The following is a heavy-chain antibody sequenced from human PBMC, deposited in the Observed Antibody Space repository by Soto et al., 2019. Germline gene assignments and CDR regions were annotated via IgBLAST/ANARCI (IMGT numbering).Heavy chain of an antibody. CDR2: ISGSGGRS. CDR3: AKAYFVWSSEQPYYFDY. J-gene: IGHJ4*02. Sequence: EVQLLDSGGGLVQPGGSLRLSCAASGFTFSNYAMTWVRQGPGKGLEWVSGISGSGGRSYYADSVKGRFTISRDNSKSTFYLQMTSRRAEDTAVYYCAKAYFVWSSEQPYYFDYWGQGTLVTVSS. CDR1: GFTFSNYA. V-gene: IGHV3-23*01. D-gene: IGHD3-16*01.